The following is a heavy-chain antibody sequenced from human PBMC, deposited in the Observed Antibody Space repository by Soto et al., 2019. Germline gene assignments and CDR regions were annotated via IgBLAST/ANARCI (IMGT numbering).Heavy chain of an antibody. V-gene: IGHV3-33*01. Sequence: QVQLVESGGGVVQPGRSLRLSCAASGFTFSSYGMHWVRQAPGKGLEWGAVIWYDGSNKYYADSVKGRFTISRDNSKNPLYLQMNSLRAEDTAVYYCARDKHESKVLRFLEWLPRRGGRDAFDIWGQGTMVTVSS. CDR1: GFTFSSYG. CDR2: IWYDGSNK. CDR3: ARDKHESKVLRFLEWLPRRGGRDAFDI. J-gene: IGHJ3*02. D-gene: IGHD3-3*01.